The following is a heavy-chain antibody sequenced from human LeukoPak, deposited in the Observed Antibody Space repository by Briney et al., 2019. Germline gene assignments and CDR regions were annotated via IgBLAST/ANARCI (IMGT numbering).Heavy chain of an antibody. CDR1: GYSFPGYF. J-gene: IGHJ6*02. D-gene: IGHD1-26*01. V-gene: IGHV1-2*02. CDR2: INPKSGAT. Sequence: GASVKVSCTSSGYSFPGYFIHWVRQAPGQGLEWMGWINPKSGATNYAQKFQGSVTLTRDTSISTAYMELSSLRSEDTAVYYCARGGWGGSYFLVYYGMDVWGQGTTVTVSS. CDR3: ARGGWGGSYFLVYYGMDV.